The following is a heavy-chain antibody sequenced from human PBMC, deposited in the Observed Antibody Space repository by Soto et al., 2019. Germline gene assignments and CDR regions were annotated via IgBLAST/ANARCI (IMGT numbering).Heavy chain of an antibody. CDR3: ARDRTDSGYYANWLDP. D-gene: IGHD3-22*01. V-gene: IGHV1-69*06. CDR1: GGTFGSDA. Sequence: SVKVSFKASGGTFGSDAITWVRQAPGQGLEWVGRIIPIFGTTNYAQNLQGRVTISADKSTLTSYMELHSLTSDDTALYYCARDRTDSGYYANWLDPWGQGTQVTVSS. J-gene: IGHJ5*02. CDR2: IIPIFGTT.